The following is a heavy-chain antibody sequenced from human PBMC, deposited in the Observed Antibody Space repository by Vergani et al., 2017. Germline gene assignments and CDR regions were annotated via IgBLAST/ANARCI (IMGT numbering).Heavy chain of an antibody. V-gene: IGHV4-30-2*03. J-gene: IGHJ4*02. CDR2: FHHNGMT. CDR3: ARHGGSGNFYHLFDS. Sequence: QLQLQESGSGLVKSSQTLSLTCAVSGDSITNGGFSWNWIRRPPGKGLEWIASFHHNGMTYNNPSLKSRVTISVDTSKNLISLKLNSVTAADTALYYCARHGGSGNFYHLFDSWGQGTLVTVSS. CDR1: GDSITNGGFS. D-gene: IGHD3-10*01.